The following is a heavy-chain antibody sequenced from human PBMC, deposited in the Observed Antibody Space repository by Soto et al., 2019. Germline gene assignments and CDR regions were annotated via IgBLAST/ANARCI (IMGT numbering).Heavy chain of an antibody. V-gene: IGHV5-51*01. J-gene: IGHJ6*02. Sequence: DSLKISCKGSGYTFTNYWIGWVRQMPGKGPEWMGIIYPGDSDTKYNPSFQGQVTISADKSITTTYLQWSSLKASDTAIYYCSASSFYHRMDVWGQGTTVTVSS. CDR1: GYTFTNYW. CDR3: SASSFYHRMDV. D-gene: IGHD1-26*01. CDR2: IYPGDSDT.